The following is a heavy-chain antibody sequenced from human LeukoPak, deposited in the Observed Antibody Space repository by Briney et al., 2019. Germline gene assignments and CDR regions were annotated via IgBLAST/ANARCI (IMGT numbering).Heavy chain of an antibody. CDR3: AREHPGSGDAFDI. D-gene: IGHD3-10*01. CDR1: GYTFTSYG. Sequence: ASVKVSCKASGYTFTSYGISWVRQAPGQGLEWMGWISAYNGNTNYAQKLQGRVTMTTDTSTSTAYTELRSLRSDDTAVYYCAREHPGSGDAFDIWGQGTMVTVSS. V-gene: IGHV1-18*01. J-gene: IGHJ3*02. CDR2: ISAYNGNT.